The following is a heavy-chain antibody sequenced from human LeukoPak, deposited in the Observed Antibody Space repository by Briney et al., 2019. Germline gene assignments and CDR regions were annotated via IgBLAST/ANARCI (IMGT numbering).Heavy chain of an antibody. CDR3: ARGQGKIAAPFDY. Sequence: GGSLRLSCAASGFTFSSYAMHWVRQAPGKGLEWVAVISYDGSNKYYADSVKGRFTISRDNSKNTLYLQMNSLRAEDTAVYYCARGQGKIAAPFDYWGQGTLVTVSS. CDR1: GFTFSSYA. D-gene: IGHD6-13*01. CDR2: ISYDGSNK. V-gene: IGHV3-30*04. J-gene: IGHJ4*02.